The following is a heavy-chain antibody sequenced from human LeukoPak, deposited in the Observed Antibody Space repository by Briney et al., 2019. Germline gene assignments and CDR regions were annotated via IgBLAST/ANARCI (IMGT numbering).Heavy chain of an antibody. V-gene: IGHV1-8*03. CDR3: ARGASRSFDY. Sequence: GASVKVSCKASGYTFTSYDINWVRQAPGQGLEWMGWMNSNSGNTGYAQKFQGRLTITRITSISTAYMELSSLRSEDTAVHYCARGASRSFDYWGQGTLVTVSS. CDR2: MNSNSGNT. D-gene: IGHD2-15*01. CDR1: GYTFTSYD. J-gene: IGHJ4*02.